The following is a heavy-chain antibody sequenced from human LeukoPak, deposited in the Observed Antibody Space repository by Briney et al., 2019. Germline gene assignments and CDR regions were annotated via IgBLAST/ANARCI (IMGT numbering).Heavy chain of an antibody. D-gene: IGHD3-10*01. V-gene: IGHV3-21*01. CDR2: ISSSSSYI. J-gene: IGHJ4*02. CDR3: ARSPPVRGVIPLDY. CDR1: GFTFSSYS. Sequence: GGSLRLSCAASGFTFSSYSMKWVRQAPGKGLEWVSSISSSSSYIYYADSVKGRFTISRDNAKNSLYLQMNSLRAEETAVYYCARSPPVRGVIPLDYWGPGTLVTVSS.